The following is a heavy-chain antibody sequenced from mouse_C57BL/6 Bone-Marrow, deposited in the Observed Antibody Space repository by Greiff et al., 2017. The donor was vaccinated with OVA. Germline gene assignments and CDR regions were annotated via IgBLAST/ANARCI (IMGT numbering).Heavy chain of an antibody. CDR3: AKHGDYGSSYEWYFDV. D-gene: IGHD1-1*01. CDR1: GFSLTSYG. J-gene: IGHJ1*03. V-gene: IGHV2-9*01. Sequence: VMLVESGPGLVAPSQSLSITCTVSGFSLTSYGVDWVRQPPGKGLEWLGVIWGGGSTNNNSALMSRLSICKDNSTSQVFLKRNSLQTDDTAMYYCAKHGDYGSSYEWYFDVWGTGTTVTVSS. CDR2: IWGGGST.